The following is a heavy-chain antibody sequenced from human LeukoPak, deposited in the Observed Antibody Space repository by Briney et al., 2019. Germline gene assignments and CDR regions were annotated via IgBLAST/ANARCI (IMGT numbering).Heavy chain of an antibody. CDR1: GFTFSSYD. J-gene: IGHJ4*02. CDR2: IDTAGDT. CDR3: VRGPYCSGGSCYGHFDF. Sequence: GGSLRLSCAASGFTFSSYDMYWVRQATGKGLEWVSAIDTAGDTYYPGSVKGRFTISRENAKNSLYLQMDSLRVGDTAVYYCVRGPYCSGGSCYGHFDFWGQGTLVTASS. V-gene: IGHV3-13*01. D-gene: IGHD2-15*01.